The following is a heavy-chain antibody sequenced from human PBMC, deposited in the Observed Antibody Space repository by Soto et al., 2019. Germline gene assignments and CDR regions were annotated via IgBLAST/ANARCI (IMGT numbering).Heavy chain of an antibody. Sequence: EVHLLESGGASVRPGGSLRFSGAASEFPFSDYAMSWVRQAPGKGLEWVSSITGGPTYYADSVKGRFSISRDSSKNTVYLQMHSLRAEDTAIYYCAKDGVRLGQHDYSDYWGQGTLVTVSS. J-gene: IGHJ4*02. CDR1: EFPFSDYA. V-gene: IGHV3-23*01. CDR3: AKDGVRLGQHDYSDY. CDR2: ITGGPT. D-gene: IGHD3-16*01.